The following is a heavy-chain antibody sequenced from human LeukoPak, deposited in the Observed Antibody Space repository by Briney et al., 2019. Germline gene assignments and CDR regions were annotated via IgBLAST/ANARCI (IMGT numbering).Heavy chain of an antibody. J-gene: IGHJ4*02. CDR3: ARDAEWELLPNFDY. Sequence: GGSLRLSCAASGFTFSSYSMNWVRQAPGKGLEWVSSISSSSSYIYYADSVKGRFTISRDNAKNSLYLQMNSLRAEDTAVYYCARDAEWELLPNFDYWGQGTLVTVSS. CDR2: ISSSSSYI. D-gene: IGHD1-26*01. CDR1: GFTFSSYS. V-gene: IGHV3-21*01.